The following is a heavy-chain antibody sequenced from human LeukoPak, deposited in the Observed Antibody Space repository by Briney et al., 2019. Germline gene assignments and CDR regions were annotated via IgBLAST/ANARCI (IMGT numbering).Heavy chain of an antibody. V-gene: IGHV4-39*07. Sequence: SETLSLTCTVSGGSISSSSYYWGWIRQPPGKGLEWIGSIYYSGSTYYNPSLKSRVTISVDTSKNQFSLKLSSVTAADTAVYYCARGEARSYYYYYMDVWGKGTTVTVSS. J-gene: IGHJ6*03. D-gene: IGHD6-6*01. CDR1: GGSISSSSYY. CDR2: IYYSGST. CDR3: ARGEARSYYYYYMDV.